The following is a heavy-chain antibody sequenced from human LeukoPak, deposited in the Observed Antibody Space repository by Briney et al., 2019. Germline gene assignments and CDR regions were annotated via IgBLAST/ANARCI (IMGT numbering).Heavy chain of an antibody. D-gene: IGHD5-18*01. CDR1: GFTFSSYS. V-gene: IGHV3-48*01. J-gene: IGHJ4*02. CDR3: ALIGGYSYGLGDYFDY. Sequence: PGGSLRLSCAASGFTFSSYSMSWVRQAPGKGLEWVSYISSSSSTIYYADSVKGRFTISRDNAKNSLYLQMNSLRAEDTAVYYCALIGGYSYGLGDYFDYWGQGTLVTVSS. CDR2: ISSSSSTI.